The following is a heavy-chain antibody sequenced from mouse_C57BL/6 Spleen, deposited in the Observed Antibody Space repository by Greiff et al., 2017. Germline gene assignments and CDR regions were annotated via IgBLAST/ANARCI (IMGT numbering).Heavy chain of an antibody. CDR2: ISNGGGST. CDR1: GFTFSDYY. D-gene: IGHD1-1*01. Sequence: EVQLVESGGGLVQPGGSLKLSCAASGFTFSDYYMYWVRQTPEKRLEWVAYISNGGGSTYYPDTVKGRFTISRDNAKNTLYLQMSRLKSEDTAMYYCARQGFCYYGSSGAMDYWGQGTSVTVS. J-gene: IGHJ4*01. V-gene: IGHV5-12*01. CDR3: ARQGFCYYGSSGAMDY.